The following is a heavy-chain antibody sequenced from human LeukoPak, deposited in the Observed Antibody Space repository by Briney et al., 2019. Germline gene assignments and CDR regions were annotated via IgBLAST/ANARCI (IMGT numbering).Heavy chain of an antibody. J-gene: IGHJ5*02. CDR3: ATSRRIHGSGLAVRYSWLDP. CDR2: IIPIFETT. D-gene: IGHD3-10*01. V-gene: IGHV1-69*13. CDR1: GYTFTSYG. Sequence: SVKVSCKTSGYTFTSYGISWVRQAPGQGLEWMGGIIPIFETTNYAQKFQGRVTITADESTNTAYMELSSLRSEDTAVYFCATSRRIHGSGLAVRYSWLDPWGPGTLVTVSS.